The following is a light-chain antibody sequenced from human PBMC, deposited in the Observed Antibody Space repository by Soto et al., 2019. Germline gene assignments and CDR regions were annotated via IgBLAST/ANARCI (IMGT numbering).Light chain of an antibody. V-gene: IGKV3-11*01. CDR3: QQRSNWPLT. CDR2: DAS. J-gene: IGKJ5*01. CDR1: QSISDT. Sequence: IVMTQSPATLSVSPWGRATLSCRASQSISDTLAWYQQKPGQAPRLLIYDASNRATGIPARFSGSGSGTDFTLTISSLEPEDFAVYYCQQRSNWPLTFGQGTRLEIK.